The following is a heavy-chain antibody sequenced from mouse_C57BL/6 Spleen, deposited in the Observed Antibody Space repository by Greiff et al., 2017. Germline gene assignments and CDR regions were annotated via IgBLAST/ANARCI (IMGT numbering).Heavy chain of an antibody. CDR2: IHPNSGST. V-gene: IGHV1-64*01. J-gene: IGHJ2*01. CDR1: GYTFTSYW. CDR3: ALDSSGYLGY. Sequence: QVQLQQPGAELVKPGASVKLSCTASGYTFTSYWMHWVKQRPGQGLEWIGMIHPNSGSTNYNEKFKSKATLTVDKSSSTAYMQLSSLTSEDSAVYYCALDSSGYLGYWGQGTTLTVAS. D-gene: IGHD3-2*02.